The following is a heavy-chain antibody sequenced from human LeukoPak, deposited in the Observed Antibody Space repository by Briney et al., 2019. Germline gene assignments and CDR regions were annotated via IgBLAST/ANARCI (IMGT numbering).Heavy chain of an antibody. V-gene: IGHV4-4*07. CDR3: ARDLIVPVGLTGSGSYSTDY. J-gene: IGHJ4*02. D-gene: IGHD3-10*01. Sequence: SETLSLTCTVSGGSISSYYWSWIRQPAGKGLEWIGRIYTSGSTDYNPSLKSRVTMSVDTSKNQFSLKLSSVTAADTAVYYCARDLIVPVGLTGSGSYSTDYWGQGTLVTVSS. CDR1: GGSISSYY. CDR2: IYTSGST.